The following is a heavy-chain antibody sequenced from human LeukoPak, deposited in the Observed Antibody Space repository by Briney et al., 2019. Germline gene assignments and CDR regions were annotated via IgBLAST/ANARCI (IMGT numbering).Heavy chain of an antibody. D-gene: IGHD2-21*02. CDR1: VGSISNTDYY. J-gene: IGHJ4*02. V-gene: IGHV4-39*07. Sequence: PSETLLLTCTVSVGSISNTDYYWGCMRQPPGKGLEGLSIIYSSGTPFYKPSLKIRVSLSVGTSNNQFSMQLTSVTAADTAVYYCGRDDGRGVVTPYWGQGTLVTVSS. CDR3: GRDDGRGVVTPY. CDR2: IYSSGTP.